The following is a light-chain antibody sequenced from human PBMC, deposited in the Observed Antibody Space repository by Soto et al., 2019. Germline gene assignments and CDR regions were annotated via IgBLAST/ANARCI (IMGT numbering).Light chain of an antibody. CDR2: EVT. Sequence: QSVLTQPASVSGSPGQSITISCTGTSSDVGAYNSVSWYQQHPGKAPKLVIYEVTNRPSGISNRFSGSKSGNTASLTISGLQAEDEADYYCSSYTSSSTRVFGTGTRSPS. CDR3: SSYTSSSTRV. J-gene: IGLJ1*01. V-gene: IGLV2-14*01. CDR1: SSDVGAYNS.